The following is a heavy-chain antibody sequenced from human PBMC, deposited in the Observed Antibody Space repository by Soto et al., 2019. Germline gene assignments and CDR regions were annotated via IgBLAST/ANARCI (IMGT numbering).Heavy chain of an antibody. CDR2: IIPIFGTL. CDR1: GDAFGNHA. J-gene: IGHJ6*02. CDR3: ARAGSDSAKYFYYGMDV. V-gene: IGHV1-69*01. Sequence: QVQVVHSAAEVREPGSSVMVSCKTSGDAFGNHAISWVRQAPGHGLEWMGGIIPIFGTLNYAQKFQDRLTITADESATTAYMKLDSLRPDDSAMYYCARAGSDSAKYFYYGMDVWDRGTAVTVSS. D-gene: IGHD6-25*01.